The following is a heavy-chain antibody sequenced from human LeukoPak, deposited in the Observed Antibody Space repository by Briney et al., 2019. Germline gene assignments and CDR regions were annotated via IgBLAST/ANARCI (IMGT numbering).Heavy chain of an antibody. Sequence: GGSLRLSCTASGFTLSTYWMSWVRQAPGKGLEWVANIKEDGSEIFYVDSVKGRFTISRDNTKTSLYLQMNSLRAEDTAVYYCARPSFSSGSYFDHWGQGALVTVSS. CDR1: GFTLSTYW. D-gene: IGHD6-19*01. V-gene: IGHV3-7*01. CDR2: IKEDGSEI. CDR3: ARPSFSSGSYFDH. J-gene: IGHJ4*02.